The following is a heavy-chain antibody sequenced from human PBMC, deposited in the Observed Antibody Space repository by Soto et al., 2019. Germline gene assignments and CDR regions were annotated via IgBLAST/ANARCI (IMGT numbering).Heavy chain of an antibody. CDR2: ISWNSGSI. CDR1: GFTFDDYA. CDR3: AKDRGYSGYHLFLHAFDI. Sequence: DVQLVESGGGLVQPGRSLRLSCAASGFTFDDYAMHWVRQAPGKGLEWVSGISWNSGSIDSADSVKGRFTISRDNAKNSLYLQMNSLRAEDTALYYCAKDRGYSGYHLFLHAFDIWGQGTMVTVSS. V-gene: IGHV3-9*01. D-gene: IGHD5-12*01. J-gene: IGHJ3*02.